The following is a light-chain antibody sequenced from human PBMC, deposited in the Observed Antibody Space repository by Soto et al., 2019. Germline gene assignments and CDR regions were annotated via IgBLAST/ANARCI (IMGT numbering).Light chain of an antibody. CDR2: GXS. CDR3: QQYYTTTLT. V-gene: IGKV4-1*01. Sequence: VVMTQSPYSLGGSLVERATINFXSCQRVLYSSNHQNSLAWYQQKPGTTPQXXXYGXSTRDSGVPDRLSGSGSGTDFTLTISSLQAEDVAVYYCQQYYTTTLTVGGGTKVDIK. CDR1: QRVLYSSNHQNS. J-gene: IGKJ4*01.